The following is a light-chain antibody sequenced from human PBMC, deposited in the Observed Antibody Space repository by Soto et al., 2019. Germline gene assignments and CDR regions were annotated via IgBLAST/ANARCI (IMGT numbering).Light chain of an antibody. CDR2: GAS. V-gene: IGKV3-20*01. Sequence: EIVLTQSPGTLSLSPGDRATLSCRASQTVGRNFLAWYQQKPGQAPRLLIHGASSRATGVPDRFSGSASGTDFILTISRLEPEDFAVYYCQEYASAPLTFGGGTKVESK. J-gene: IGKJ4*01. CDR3: QEYASAPLT. CDR1: QTVGRNF.